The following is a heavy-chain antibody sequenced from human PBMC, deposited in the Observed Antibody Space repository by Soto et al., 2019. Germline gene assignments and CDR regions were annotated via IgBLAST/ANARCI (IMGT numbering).Heavy chain of an antibody. V-gene: IGHV4-30-2*01. Sequence: QLQLQESGSGLVKPSQTLSLTCAVSGGSISSGGYSWSWIRQPPGKGLEWIGYIYHSGSTYYNPSLKSRVTISVDRAKNQFSLKLSSVTAADTAVYYCVRGVTTLTTIDYWGQGTLVTVSS. CDR3: VRGVTTLTTIDY. D-gene: IGHD4-17*01. CDR2: IYHSGST. CDR1: GGSISSGGYS. J-gene: IGHJ4*02.